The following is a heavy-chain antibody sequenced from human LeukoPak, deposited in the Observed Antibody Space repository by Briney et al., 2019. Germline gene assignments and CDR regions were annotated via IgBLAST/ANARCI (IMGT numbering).Heavy chain of an antibody. CDR1: GYTFTSYG. CDR2: ISAYTGDT. CDR3: ARDRGGPSYYYDNSGYPRGDY. D-gene: IGHD3-22*01. Sequence: GASVRVSCKASGYTFTSYGISWVRQAPGQGLEWMGWISAYTGDTNYAQKLQGRVTMTTDTSTSTAYMELRSLRSDDTAVYYCARDRGGPSYYYDNSGYPRGDYWGQGTLVTVSS. J-gene: IGHJ4*02. V-gene: IGHV1-18*01.